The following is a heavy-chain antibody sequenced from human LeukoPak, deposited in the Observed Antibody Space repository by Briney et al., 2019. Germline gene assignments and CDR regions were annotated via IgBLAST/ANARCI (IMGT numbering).Heavy chain of an antibody. Sequence: ASVKVSCKASGYTFIGYYMHWVRQAPGQGLEWMGRINPNSGGTNYAQKFQGRVTMTRDTSISTAYMELSRLRSDDTAVYYCARDFGDDSSGTDYWGQGTLVTVSS. CDR3: ARDFGDDSSGTDY. V-gene: IGHV1-2*06. CDR1: GYTFIGYY. J-gene: IGHJ4*02. D-gene: IGHD3-22*01. CDR2: INPNSGGT.